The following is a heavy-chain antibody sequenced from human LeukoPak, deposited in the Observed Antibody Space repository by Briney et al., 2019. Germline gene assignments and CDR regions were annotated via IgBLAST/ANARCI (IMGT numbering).Heavy chain of an antibody. J-gene: IGHJ4*02. Sequence: GASVKVSCKASGYTFTSYGISWVRQAPGQGLEWMGWISAYNGNTNYAQKLQGRVTMTTDTSTSTAYMELRSLRSDDTAVYYCARDLMITFGEVIALDYWGQGTLVTVSS. CDR1: GYTFTSYG. CDR2: ISAYNGNT. D-gene: IGHD3-16*02. V-gene: IGHV1-18*04. CDR3: ARDLMITFGEVIALDY.